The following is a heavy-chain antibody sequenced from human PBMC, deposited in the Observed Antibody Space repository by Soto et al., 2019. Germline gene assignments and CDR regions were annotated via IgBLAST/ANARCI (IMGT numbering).Heavy chain of an antibody. Sequence: QVQLQESGPGLVKPSGTLSLTCAVSGGSISSNNWWSWVRQPPGKGLEWIGEMYHSGSATYNPSLKSRLTISVDKSKNQFSLKLSSVTAADTAVYYCARIAAAGTSIDYWGQGTLVTVSS. CDR3: ARIAAAGTSIDY. D-gene: IGHD6-13*01. CDR2: MYHSGSA. V-gene: IGHV4-4*02. CDR1: GGSISSNNW. J-gene: IGHJ4*02.